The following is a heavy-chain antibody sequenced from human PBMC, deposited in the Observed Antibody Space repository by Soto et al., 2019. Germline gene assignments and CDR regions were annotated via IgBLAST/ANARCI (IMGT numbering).Heavy chain of an antibody. J-gene: IGHJ3*02. V-gene: IGHV1-2*04. CDR3: ARGAPIWFGELLSDAFDI. Sequence: ASVKVSCRASGYTFTGYYMHWVRQAPGQGLEWMGWINPNSGGTNYAQKFQGWVTMTRDTSISTAYMELSRLRSDDTAVYYCARGAPIWFGELLSDAFDIWDQGTMVTVSS. CDR2: INPNSGGT. CDR1: GYTFTGYY. D-gene: IGHD3-10*01.